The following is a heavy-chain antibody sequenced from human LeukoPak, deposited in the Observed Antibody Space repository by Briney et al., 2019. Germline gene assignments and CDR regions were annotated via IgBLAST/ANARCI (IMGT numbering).Heavy chain of an antibody. CDR1: GFTFSSYA. D-gene: IGHD6-19*01. V-gene: IGHV3-48*04. J-gene: IGHJ4*02. Sequence: GGSLRLSCAASGFTFSSYAMSWVRQAPGKGLEWVSYISTSSTTIYYADSVKGRFTISRDNARNSLYLQMNSLRAEDTAVYYCARGPYNNGHYFDYWGQGTLATVSS. CDR3: ARGPYNNGHYFDY. CDR2: ISTSSTTI.